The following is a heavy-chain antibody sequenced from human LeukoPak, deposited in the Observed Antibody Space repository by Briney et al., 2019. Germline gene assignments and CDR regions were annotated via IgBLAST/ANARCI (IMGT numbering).Heavy chain of an antibody. D-gene: IGHD5-24*01. CDR1: GNSISSGYY. CDR2: IYYSGNT. V-gene: IGHV4-38-2*01. Sequence: SETLSLTCAVSGNSISSGYYWGWIRQPPGKGLEWIGSIYYSGNTHYNPSLKSRVTMSVDMSKNQFSLKLTSVSASDTAVYYCARQEAWLQSDYWGQGTLVTVSS. J-gene: IGHJ4*02. CDR3: ARQEAWLQSDY.